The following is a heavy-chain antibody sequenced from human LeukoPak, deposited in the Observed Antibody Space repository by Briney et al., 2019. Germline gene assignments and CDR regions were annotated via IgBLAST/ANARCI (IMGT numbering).Heavy chain of an antibody. CDR1: GGSISSGGHY. J-gene: IGHJ4*02. CDR2: INHSGST. Sequence: SETLSLTCTVSGGSISSGGHYWSWIRQPPGQGLEWIGEINHSGSTNYNPSLKSRVTISVDTSKNQFSLKLSSVTAADTAVYYCARGYPDYYDSSGYYGYWGQGTLVTVSS. CDR3: ARGYPDYYDSSGYYGY. D-gene: IGHD3-22*01. V-gene: IGHV4-39*07.